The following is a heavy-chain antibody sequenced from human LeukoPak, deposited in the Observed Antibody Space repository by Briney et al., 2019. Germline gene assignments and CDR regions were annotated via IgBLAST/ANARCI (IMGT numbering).Heavy chain of an antibody. V-gene: IGHV4-61*02. CDR2: IYTSGST. J-gene: IGHJ2*01. CDR1: GGSISSGSYY. CDR3: ARLRCCPHWYFDL. Sequence: SETLSLTCTVSGGSISSGSYYWSWIRQPAGKGLEWIGRIYTSGSTNYNPSLKSRVTISVDTSKNQFSLKLSSVTAADTAVYYCARLRCCPHWYFDLWGRGTLVTVSS.